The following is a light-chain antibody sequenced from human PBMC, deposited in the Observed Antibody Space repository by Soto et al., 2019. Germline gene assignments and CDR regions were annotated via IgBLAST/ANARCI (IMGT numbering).Light chain of an antibody. J-gene: IGKJ5*01. Sequence: ETVMTQSPATLSVSPGERGTLSCRASQSVSSNLAWYQQKPGQTPRLLIYDASTRATGIPARFSGSGSGTEFTLTISSLQSEDFAVYHCQQCNDWPITFGQGTRLEIK. CDR3: QQCNDWPIT. CDR1: QSVSSN. CDR2: DAS. V-gene: IGKV3-15*01.